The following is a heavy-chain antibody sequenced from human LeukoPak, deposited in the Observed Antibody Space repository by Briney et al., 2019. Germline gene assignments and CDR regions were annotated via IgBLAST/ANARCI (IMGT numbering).Heavy chain of an antibody. CDR1: GYTFPVYY. Sequence: ASVKVSCKASGYTFPVYYIHWVRQAPGQGLEWLAWINPSSGDTNYSPKFRGRVTVTRDTSINTAYMELSSLRHDDTAFYHCARDPSGSGNRRPNTFDVWGQGTLVTVSS. CDR2: INPSSGDT. J-gene: IGHJ3*01. V-gene: IGHV1-2*02. CDR3: ARDPSGSGNRRPNTFDV. D-gene: IGHD2/OR15-2a*01.